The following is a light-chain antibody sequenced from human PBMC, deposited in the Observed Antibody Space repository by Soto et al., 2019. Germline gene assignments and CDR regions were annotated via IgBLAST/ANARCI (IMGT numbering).Light chain of an antibody. Sequence: EIVFTQSPATLSFSPGERATLSCRASQSVSSSLVWYQKKPGQPPRLLISDASNRATGIPARFSGSGYGTDFTLTISSLEPEDFAVYYCQQRSDWPPLTLGGGTKVDIK. V-gene: IGKV3-11*01. CDR1: QSVSSS. CDR2: DAS. J-gene: IGKJ4*01. CDR3: QQRSDWPPLT.